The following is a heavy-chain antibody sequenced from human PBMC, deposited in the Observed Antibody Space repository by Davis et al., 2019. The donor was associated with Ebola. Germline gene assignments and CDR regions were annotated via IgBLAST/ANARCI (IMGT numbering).Heavy chain of an antibody. D-gene: IGHD3-3*02. Sequence: GGSLRLSCAASGFIFSDYSMNWVRQAPGKGLEWVSSISSSSSYIYYADSVKGRFTISRDNAKNSLYLQMNSLRAEDTAVYYCARDRGPSFLEWLLSGDFDYWGQGTLVTVSS. CDR3: ARDRGPSFLEWLLSGDFDY. CDR2: ISSSSSYI. CDR1: GFIFSDYS. V-gene: IGHV3-21*01. J-gene: IGHJ4*02.